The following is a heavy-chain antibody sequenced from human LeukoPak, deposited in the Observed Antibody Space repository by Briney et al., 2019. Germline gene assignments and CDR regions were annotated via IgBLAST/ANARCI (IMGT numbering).Heavy chain of an antibody. J-gene: IGHJ4*02. Sequence: GGSMTLSCAASGFTVSDNYNSWVRRAPGKRLELASILYRGGGTYDADSVKGRFTISRDKNTLSLQMNSLRVEDTAVYYCAWPSQSSGYSFQYWGQGILVTVSS. V-gene: IGHV3-53*01. CDR2: LYRGGGT. CDR3: AWPSQSSGYSFQY. CDR1: GFTVSDNY. D-gene: IGHD3-22*01.